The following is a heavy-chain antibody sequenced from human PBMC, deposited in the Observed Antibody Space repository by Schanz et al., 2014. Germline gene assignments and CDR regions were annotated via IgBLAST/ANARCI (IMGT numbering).Heavy chain of an antibody. Sequence: QVQLQESGPGLVKPSDTLSLTCAVSGYSINTSDWWGWIRQPPGKGLEWIGYIYYSGSTYYNPSLKSRAPMSGDAPKTQFPQKLRSVTAVDTAVYYCASKRLTTDAFDIWGQGTMVTVSS. J-gene: IGHJ3*02. CDR1: GYSINTSDW. D-gene: IGHD2-8*01. V-gene: IGHV4-28*07. CDR2: IYYSGST. CDR3: ASKRLTTDAFDI.